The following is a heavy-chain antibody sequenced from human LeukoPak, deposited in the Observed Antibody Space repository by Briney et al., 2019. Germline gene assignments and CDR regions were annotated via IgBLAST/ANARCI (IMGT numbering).Heavy chain of an antibody. CDR1: GXTFSSYE. CDR3: ARDAQSIAAEIDY. CDR2: ISSSGSTI. Sequence: GGSLRLSCAASGXTFSSYEVNWVRQAPGKGLEWISYISSSGSTIYYADSVKGRFTFSRDNAKNSLYLQMNSLRAEDTSVYYCARDAQSIAAEIDYWGQGTLVTVSS. V-gene: IGHV3-48*03. D-gene: IGHD6-13*01. J-gene: IGHJ4*02.